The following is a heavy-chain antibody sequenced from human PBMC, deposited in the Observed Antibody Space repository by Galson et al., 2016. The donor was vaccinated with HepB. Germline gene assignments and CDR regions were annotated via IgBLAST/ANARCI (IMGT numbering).Heavy chain of an antibody. V-gene: IGHV1-69*04. CDR3: AREARTMALAGQFWFFDL. Sequence: SVKVSCKASGGTFSTYAIAWVRQAPGQGPEWMGRIVPFLGRADYAQKFQGRLTLVADKSTATAPMELSRLTSEDTALYYCAREARTMALAGQFWFFDLWGRGTLVTVSS. J-gene: IGHJ2*01. CDR1: GGTFSTYA. CDR2: IVPFLGRA. D-gene: IGHD1-1*01.